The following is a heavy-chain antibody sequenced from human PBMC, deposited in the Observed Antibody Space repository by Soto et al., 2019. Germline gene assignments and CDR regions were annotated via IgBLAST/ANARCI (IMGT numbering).Heavy chain of an antibody. J-gene: IGHJ4*02. V-gene: IGHV4-34*01. Sequence: QVQLQQWGAGLLKPSETLSLTCAVYGGSFSGHYWTWISQPPGTGLEWIGEINHSGSTNYNPSLKIRVTISVDTSKNQFSLKLTSVTAADTAVYYGARDKISGLCDYWGQGTLVTVSS. CDR3: ARDKISGLCDY. CDR2: INHSGST. CDR1: GGSFSGHY.